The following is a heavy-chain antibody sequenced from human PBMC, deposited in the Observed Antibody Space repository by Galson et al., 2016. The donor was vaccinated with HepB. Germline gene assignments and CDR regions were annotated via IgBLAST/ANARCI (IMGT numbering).Heavy chain of an antibody. D-gene: IGHD3-22*01. Sequence: SLRLSCAASGFIFKTYSMHWFRHAPGKGLEWLAYITSGSDTLYYADSVKDRFTISRDNARDSLYLQINSLRDEDTAVYYCARDMEYYDVSAHYDSFDIWGQGTRVTVSS. J-gene: IGHJ3*02. CDR1: GFIFKTYS. CDR3: ARDMEYYDVSAHYDSFDI. CDR2: ITSGSDTL. V-gene: IGHV3-48*02.